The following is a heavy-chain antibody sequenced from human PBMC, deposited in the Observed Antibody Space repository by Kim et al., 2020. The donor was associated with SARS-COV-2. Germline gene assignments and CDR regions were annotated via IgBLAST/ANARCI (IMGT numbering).Heavy chain of an antibody. J-gene: IGHJ4*02. D-gene: IGHD3-10*01. CDR1: GYRFTNDP. CDR2: INTATGKP. Sequence: ASVKVSCKASGYRFTNDPLTWVRQAPGRGLEWMGWINTATGKPTYAQAFTGRFVFYLDTSVTTAHLQISSLRAEDTAVYYCVNDLNSVGSYFYWGQGTLV. CDR3: VNDLNSVGSYFY. V-gene: IGHV7-4-1*02.